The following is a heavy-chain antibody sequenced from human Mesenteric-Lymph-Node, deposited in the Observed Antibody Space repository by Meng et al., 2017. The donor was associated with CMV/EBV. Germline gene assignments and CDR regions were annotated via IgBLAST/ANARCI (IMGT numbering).Heavy chain of an antibody. D-gene: IGHD6-13*01. J-gene: IGHJ4*02. V-gene: IGHV3-11*01. CDR3: ARDLTQDHDLAASGKGPL. CDR2: ISSDGLSI. Sequence: GGSLRLSCAVSGFSVSDYYMTWIRQTPGRGLEWVAYISSDGLSINYPGSVGGRFSISRDTAKNSLYLQMNSLRAEDTAVYYCARDLTQDHDLAASGKGPLWGQGTLVTVSS. CDR1: GFSVSDYY.